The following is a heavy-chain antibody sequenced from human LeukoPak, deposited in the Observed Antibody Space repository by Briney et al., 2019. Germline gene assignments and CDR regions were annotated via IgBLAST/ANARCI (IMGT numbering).Heavy chain of an antibody. D-gene: IGHD6-19*01. J-gene: IGHJ4*02. CDR1: GYTFTSYG. CDR3: ASVGGWAHRALFDY. V-gene: IGHV1-18*01. Sequence: ASVKVSCKASGYTFTSYGISWVRQAPGQGLEWMGWFSAYNGNTNYAQKLQGRVTMTTDTSTSTAYMELRSLRSDDTAVYYCASVGGWAHRALFDYWGQGTLVTVSS. CDR2: FSAYNGNT.